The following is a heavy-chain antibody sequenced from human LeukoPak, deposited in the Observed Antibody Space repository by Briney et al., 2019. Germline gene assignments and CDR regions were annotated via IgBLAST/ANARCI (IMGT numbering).Heavy chain of an antibody. CDR3: ARAGVVWFGELSL. V-gene: IGHV3-53*01. Sequence: PGGSLRLSCAASGFTVSSNYMSWVRQAPGKGLEWVSVIYSGGSTYYADSVKGRFTISRDNSKNTLYLQMNSLRAEDTAVYYCARAGVVWFGELSLWGQGTLVTVSS. CDR2: IYSGGST. J-gene: IGHJ4*02. D-gene: IGHD3-10*01. CDR1: GFTVSSNY.